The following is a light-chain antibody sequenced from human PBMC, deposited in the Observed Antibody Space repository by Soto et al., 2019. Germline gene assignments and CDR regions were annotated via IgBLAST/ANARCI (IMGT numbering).Light chain of an antibody. CDR2: DAS. CDR1: QGISNY. Sequence: DIQMTQSPSPLSASVGDRVTITCRASQGISNYLNWYQQKPGKAPKLLIYDASNLETGVPSRFSGSGSGTDFTFTISSLQPEDIATYYCQQYDNLPYTFGQGTKVDIK. V-gene: IGKV1-33*01. CDR3: QQYDNLPYT. J-gene: IGKJ2*01.